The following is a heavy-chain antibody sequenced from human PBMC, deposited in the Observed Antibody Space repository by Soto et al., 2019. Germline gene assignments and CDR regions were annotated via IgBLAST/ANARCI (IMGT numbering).Heavy chain of an antibody. CDR1: GGTFSSYA. Sequence: ASVKVSCKASGGTFSSYAISWVRQAPGQGLEWMGGIIPIFGTANYAQKFQGRVTITADESTSTAYMELSSLRSEDTAVYYCARADSSGYYPFDYWGQGTLVTAPQ. J-gene: IGHJ4*02. CDR2: IIPIFGTA. V-gene: IGHV1-69*13. D-gene: IGHD3-22*01. CDR3: ARADSSGYYPFDY.